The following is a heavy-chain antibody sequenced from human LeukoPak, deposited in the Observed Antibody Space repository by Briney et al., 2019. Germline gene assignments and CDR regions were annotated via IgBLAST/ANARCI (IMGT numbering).Heavy chain of an antibody. J-gene: IGHJ4*02. CDR2: IRYDGNNK. CDR1: GFTFSNYG. V-gene: IGHV3-30*02. CDR3: AKVPRGSLRYFDWVLDY. D-gene: IGHD3-9*01. Sequence: PGGSLRLSCGASGFTFSNYGMLWVRQAPGKGLDWVAFIRYDGNNKLYADSVKGRFTISRDNSKNTLYLHINSLRAEDTAVYYCAKVPRGSLRYFDWVLDYWGQGTLVTVSS.